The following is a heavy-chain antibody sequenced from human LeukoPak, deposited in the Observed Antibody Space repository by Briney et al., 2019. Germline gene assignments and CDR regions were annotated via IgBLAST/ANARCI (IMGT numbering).Heavy chain of an antibody. CDR1: GGSISSYY. J-gene: IGHJ3*02. CDR3: ASRGDYHTGGDAFDI. CDR2: IYYSGST. D-gene: IGHD2-21*02. Sequence: SETLSLTCTVSGGSISSYYWSWIRQPPGKGLEWIGYIYYSGSTNYNPSLKSRVTISVDTSKNQFSLKLSSVTAADTAVYYCASRGDYHTGGDAFDIWGQGTMVTVSS. V-gene: IGHV4-59*01.